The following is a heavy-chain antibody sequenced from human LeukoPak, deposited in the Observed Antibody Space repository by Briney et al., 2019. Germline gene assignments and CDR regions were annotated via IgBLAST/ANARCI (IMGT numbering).Heavy chain of an antibody. V-gene: IGHV1-46*01. CDR2: INPSGGST. Sequence: ASVKVSCKASGYTFTSYYMHWVRQAPGQGLEWMGIINPSGGSTSYAQKFQGRVTMTRDTSTSTVYMELSSLRSEDTAVYYCAKDEPNPIDIVATRPDYWGQGTLVTVSS. J-gene: IGHJ4*02. CDR3: AKDEPNPIDIVATRPDY. CDR1: GYTFTSYY. D-gene: IGHD5-12*01.